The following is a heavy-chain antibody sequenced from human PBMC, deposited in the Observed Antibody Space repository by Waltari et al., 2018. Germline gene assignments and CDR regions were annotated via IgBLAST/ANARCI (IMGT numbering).Heavy chain of an antibody. CDR3: ARDLTERPDDYYYDSSGTQRGAFDI. CDR2: IIPIFGTA. CDR1: GGTFSSYA. J-gene: IGHJ3*02. D-gene: IGHD3-22*01. Sequence: QVQLVQSGAEVKKPGSSVKVSCKASGGTFSSYAISWVRQAPGQGLEWMGRIIPIFGTANYAQKFQGRVTITADKSTSTAYMELSSLRSEDTAVYYCARDLTERPDDYYYDSSGTQRGAFDIWGQGTMVTVSS. V-gene: IGHV1-69*08.